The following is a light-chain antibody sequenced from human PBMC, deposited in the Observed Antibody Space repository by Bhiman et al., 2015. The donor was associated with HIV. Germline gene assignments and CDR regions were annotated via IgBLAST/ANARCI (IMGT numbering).Light chain of an antibody. J-gene: IGLJ2*01. Sequence: SVSGSPGQSITISCTGTGSDVGGYNHVSWYQQHPGKAPKLMIYDVSNRPSGVSNRFSGSKSGNTASLTISGLQAEDEADYYCATWDSSLSAEVFGGGTKLTVL. CDR2: DVS. CDR3: ATWDSSLSAEV. CDR1: GSDVGGYNH. V-gene: IGLV2-14*03.